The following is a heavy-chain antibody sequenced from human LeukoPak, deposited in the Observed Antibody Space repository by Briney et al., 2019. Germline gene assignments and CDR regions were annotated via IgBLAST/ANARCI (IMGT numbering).Heavy chain of an antibody. CDR2: IFYNEGT. CDR1: SGSFRTYY. J-gene: IGHJ3*02. V-gene: IGHV4-59*01. D-gene: IGHD2-2*01. CDR3: VKSNSRYQPWTLDI. Sequence: SETLSLTCTVSSGSFRTYYWSWIRQPPGKGPEWIGYIFYNEGTSCNPSLKSRVTISVDTSNNQLSLKVNSVTAADTAMYYCVKSNSRYQPWTLDIWGRGTMVTVSS.